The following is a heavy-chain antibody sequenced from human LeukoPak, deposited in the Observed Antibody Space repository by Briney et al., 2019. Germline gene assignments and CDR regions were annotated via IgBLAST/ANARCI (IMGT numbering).Heavy chain of an antibody. CDR2: IYPGDSDT. D-gene: IGHD3-10*01. J-gene: IGHJ5*02. CDR1: GYSFTSYW. CDR3: ALYITMVRGVISWFDP. Sequence: GESLKISCXGSGYSFTSYWIGWVREMPGKGLEWMGIIYPGDSDTRYSPSFQGQVTISADKSISTAYLQWSSLKASDTAMYYCALYITMVRGVISWFDPWGQGTLVTVSS. V-gene: IGHV5-51*01.